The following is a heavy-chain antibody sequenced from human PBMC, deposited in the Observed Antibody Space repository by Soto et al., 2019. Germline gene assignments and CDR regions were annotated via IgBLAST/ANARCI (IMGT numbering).Heavy chain of an antibody. D-gene: IGHD6-6*01. Sequence: QVQLVQSGAEVKKPGASVKVSCKASGYTFTSYDINWVRQATGQGLEWMGWMNPNSGNTVYAQKFQGRVTMTRNTSISTAYMELSSLRSEDTAVYYFARERRSIAASWIDPWGQGTLVTVSS. V-gene: IGHV1-8*01. CDR3: ARERRSIAASWIDP. J-gene: IGHJ5*02. CDR1: GYTFTSYD. CDR2: MNPNSGNT.